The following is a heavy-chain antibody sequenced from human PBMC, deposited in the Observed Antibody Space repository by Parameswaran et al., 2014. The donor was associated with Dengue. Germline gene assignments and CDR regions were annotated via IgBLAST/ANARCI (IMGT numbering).Heavy chain of an antibody. V-gene: IGHV1-18*01. CDR2: ISAYNGNT. Sequence: WVRQAPGQGLEWMGWISAYNGNTNYAQKLQGRVTMTTDTSTSTAYMELRSLRSDDTAVYYCATVPAYNFDIWGQGTMVTVSS. D-gene: IGHD2-2*01. J-gene: IGHJ3*02. CDR3: ATVPAYNFDI.